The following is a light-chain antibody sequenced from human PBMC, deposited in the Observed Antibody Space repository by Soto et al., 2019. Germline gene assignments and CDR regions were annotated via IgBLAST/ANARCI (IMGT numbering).Light chain of an antibody. CDR3: QQYDRSPLIT. Sequence: EIVLTQSPGTLSLYPGERATLSCRASQTVNSNYLAWYQQRAGQAPRLLIYGASTRAADIPDRFSGSGSGTDFTLTISRLEPEDFAVYYCQQYDRSPLITFGGGTKVEIK. V-gene: IGKV3-20*01. CDR1: QTVNSNY. J-gene: IGKJ4*01. CDR2: GAS.